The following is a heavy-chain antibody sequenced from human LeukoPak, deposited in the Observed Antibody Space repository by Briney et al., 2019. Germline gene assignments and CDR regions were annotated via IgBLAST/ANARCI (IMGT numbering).Heavy chain of an antibody. Sequence: SETLSLTCTVSSGSISSNSYYWGWIRQPPGKGLEWIGSVYYSGSTYYNPSLKSRVTITVDTSKNQFSLKLTSVTAADTAVYYCARHVPYYFDYWGQGTLVTVSS. V-gene: IGHV4-39*01. CDR2: VYYSGST. D-gene: IGHD3-10*02. CDR1: SGSISSNSYY. J-gene: IGHJ4*02. CDR3: ARHVPYYFDY.